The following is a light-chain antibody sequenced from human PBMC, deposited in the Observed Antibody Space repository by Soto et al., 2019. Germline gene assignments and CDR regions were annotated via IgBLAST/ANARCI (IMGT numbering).Light chain of an antibody. Sequence: DIQMTQSPSSLSASVGDRVTISCRASQSISTYLNWYQQKPGKAPDLLIYAASSLQSGVPPRFSGSGSGTDFTLTIMSLQPEDFATYYCQQSYTAPHTFGGGTKVEIK. CDR2: AAS. CDR1: QSISTY. CDR3: QQSYTAPHT. J-gene: IGKJ4*01. V-gene: IGKV1-39*01.